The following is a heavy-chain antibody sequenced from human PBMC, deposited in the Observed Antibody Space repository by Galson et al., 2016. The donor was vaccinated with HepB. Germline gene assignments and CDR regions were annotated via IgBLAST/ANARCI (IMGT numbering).Heavy chain of an antibody. D-gene: IGHD1-14*01. J-gene: IGHJ6*02. CDR1: GFSFTSSA. V-gene: IGHV1-58*01. CDR3: AADRRGRLSGDYYYYGMDV. CDR2: IVVGSGNT. Sequence: SVKVSCKASGFSFTSSAVQWVRQARGQRLEWIGWIVVGSGNTKYAQKFQERVTITRDMSTSTAYMELSSLRSEDTAVYYCAADRRGRLSGDYYYYGMDVWGQGTTVTVSS.